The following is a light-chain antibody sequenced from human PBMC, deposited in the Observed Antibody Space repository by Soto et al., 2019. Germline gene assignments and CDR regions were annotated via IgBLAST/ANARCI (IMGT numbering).Light chain of an antibody. Sequence: QSALTQPASVSGSPGQSITISCTGTSSDVGGYNYVSWYQQHPGKAPKLMIYDVSNRPSGVSNRFSGPKSGNTASLTISGLQAEDEADYYCSSYTSSSTRVFGGGTKVPVL. J-gene: IGLJ2*01. V-gene: IGLV2-14*01. CDR3: SSYTSSSTRV. CDR2: DVS. CDR1: SSDVGGYNY.